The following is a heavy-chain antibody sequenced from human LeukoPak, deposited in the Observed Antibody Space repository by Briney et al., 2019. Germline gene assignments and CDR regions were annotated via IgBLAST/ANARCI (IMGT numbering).Heavy chain of an antibody. CDR3: ARASTVPQYYFDY. V-gene: IGHV3-53*01. J-gene: IGHJ4*02. D-gene: IGHD4-17*01. Sequence: GGSLRLSCAASGFTVSSNHMSWVRQAPGKGLEWVSVIYSGGSTYYADSVKGRFTISRDNSKNTLYLQMNSLRAEDTAVYYCARASTVPQYYFDYWGQGTLVTVSS. CDR2: IYSGGST. CDR1: GFTVSSNH.